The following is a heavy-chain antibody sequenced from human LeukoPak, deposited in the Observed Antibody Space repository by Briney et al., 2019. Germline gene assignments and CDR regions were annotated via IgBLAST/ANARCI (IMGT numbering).Heavy chain of an antibody. J-gene: IGHJ4*02. D-gene: IGHD6-13*01. V-gene: IGHV4-59*01. CDR2: IYYSGST. CDR1: GGSISSYY. Sequence: PSETLSLTCTVSGGSISSYYWSWTRQPPGKGLEWIGYIYYSGSTNYNPSLKSRVTISVDTSKNQFSLKLSSVTAADTAVYYCASGNLAAAGNDYWGQGTLVTVSS. CDR3: ASGNLAAAGNDY.